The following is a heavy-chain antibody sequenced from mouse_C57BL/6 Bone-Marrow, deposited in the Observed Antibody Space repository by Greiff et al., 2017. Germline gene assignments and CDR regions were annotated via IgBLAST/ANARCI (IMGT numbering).Heavy chain of an antibody. J-gene: IGHJ2*01. D-gene: IGHD1-1*01. V-gene: IGHV1-64*01. CDR2: IHPNSGST. Sequence: QVQLQQPGAELVKPGASVKLSCKASGYTFTSYWMHWVKQRPGQGLEWIGMIHPNSGSTNYNEKFKSKATLTVDKSSSTAYMQLISLTSEDSAVYYCARRLLLRLYYFDDWGKGTTLTVSS. CDR1: GYTFTSYW. CDR3: ARRLLLRLYYFDD.